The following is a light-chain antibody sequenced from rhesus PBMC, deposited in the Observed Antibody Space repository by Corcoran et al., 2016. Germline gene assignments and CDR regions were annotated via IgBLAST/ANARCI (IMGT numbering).Light chain of an antibody. CDR3: QQYNDLLYS. CDR1: ESVGSY. Sequence: EIVMTQSPATLSLSPGETATLSCRASESVGSYLAWYQQKPGQAPKLPVHSAYFRDPGIPERFSGSGSRTELLFTISSLEPEDVGVYHCQQYNDLLYSFGQGTKVEIK. CDR2: SAY. V-gene: IGKV3-40*02. J-gene: IGKJ2*01.